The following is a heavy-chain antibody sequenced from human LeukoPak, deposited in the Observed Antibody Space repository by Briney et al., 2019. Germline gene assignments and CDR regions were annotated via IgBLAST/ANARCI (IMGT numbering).Heavy chain of an antibody. D-gene: IGHD6-13*01. CDR2: IKQDGSEK. Sequence: SGGSLRLSCAASGFTFSTYWMSWVRQAPGKGLEWVANIKQDGSEKYYLDSVKGRFTISRDNAKNSLYLQMNSLRAEDTAVYFCTREAAAGIDYWGQGTLVTVSP. CDR1: GFTFSTYW. CDR3: TREAAAGIDY. J-gene: IGHJ4*02. V-gene: IGHV3-7*01.